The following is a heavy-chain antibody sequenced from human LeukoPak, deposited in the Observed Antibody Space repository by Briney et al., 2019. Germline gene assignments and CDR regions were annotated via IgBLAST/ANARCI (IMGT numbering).Heavy chain of an antibody. CDR2: ISSSSSTI. J-gene: IGHJ6*03. CDR1: GFTFSSYS. CDR3: ARGVYSGYDHYYYYYYMDV. V-gene: IGHV3-48*01. Sequence: GGSLRLSCAASGFTFSSYSMNWVRQAPGKGLEWVSYISSSSSTIYYADSVKGRFTISRDNAKNSLYLQMNSLRAEDTAVYYCARGVYSGYDHYYYYYYMDVWGKGTTVTVSS. D-gene: IGHD5-12*01.